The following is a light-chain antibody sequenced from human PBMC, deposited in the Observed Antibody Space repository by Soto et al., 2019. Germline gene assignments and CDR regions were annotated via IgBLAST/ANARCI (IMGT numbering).Light chain of an antibody. CDR1: GSDIGGYNY. CDR3: CSYTSRSTWV. CDR2: EVT. J-gene: IGLJ3*02. V-gene: IGLV2-14*01. Sequence: HSALTQPASVSGSPGQSITISCTGTGSDIGGYNYVSWYQHHPGKAPKLIIFEVTNRPSGLSDRFSGSKSGNTASLTISGLQPEDEAEYFCCSYTSRSTWVFGGGTKLTVL.